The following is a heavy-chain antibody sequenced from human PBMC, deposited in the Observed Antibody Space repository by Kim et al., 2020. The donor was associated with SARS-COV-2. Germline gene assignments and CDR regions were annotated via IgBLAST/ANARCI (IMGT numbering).Heavy chain of an antibody. Sequence: ADAVRGRFSISRDNAKTSLYLQMNSLRAEDTAFYYCAKAITDTWGITVAAGYWGQGTLVTVSS. D-gene: IGHD6-19*01. V-gene: IGHV3-9*01. CDR3: AKAITDTWGITVAAGY. J-gene: IGHJ4*02.